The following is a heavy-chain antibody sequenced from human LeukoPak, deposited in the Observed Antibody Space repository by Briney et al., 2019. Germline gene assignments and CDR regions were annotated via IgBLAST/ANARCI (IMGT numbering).Heavy chain of an antibody. CDR1: GGSFSGYY. D-gene: IGHD2-8*01. J-gene: IGHJ6*03. Sequence: PSETLSLTCAVYGGSFSGYYWSWIRQPPGKGLEWIGEINHSGSTNYNPSLKSRVTISVDTSKNQFSLKLSSVTAADTAVYYCARARGNIVLMVYSYYYYYMDVWGKGTTVTVSS. V-gene: IGHV4-34*01. CDR3: ARARGNIVLMVYSYYYYYMDV. CDR2: INHSGST.